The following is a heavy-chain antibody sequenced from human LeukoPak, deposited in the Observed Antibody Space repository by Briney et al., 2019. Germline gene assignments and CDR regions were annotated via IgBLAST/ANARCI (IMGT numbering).Heavy chain of an antibody. CDR1: GGTFNTYP. D-gene: IGHD3-22*01. J-gene: IGHJ1*01. CDR2: IIPVFGTA. CDR3: ARGEPLRQNYYDGSSWDCQY. V-gene: IGHV1-69*13. Sequence: RASVKVSCKASGGTFNTYPISWVRQAPGQGLEWMGGIIPVFGTANYPQKFHGRTTITADESTNTAYMELSSLRSDDTAVYYCARGEPLRQNYYDGSSWDCQYWGQGTLVTVSS.